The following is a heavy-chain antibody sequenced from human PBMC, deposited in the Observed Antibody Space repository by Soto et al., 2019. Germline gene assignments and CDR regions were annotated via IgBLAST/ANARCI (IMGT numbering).Heavy chain of an antibody. CDR2: ISYDGSNK. D-gene: IGHD3-16*01. J-gene: IGHJ4*02. CDR1: GSTFSSYA. Sequence: QVQLAESGGGVVQPGRSLRLCCAASGSTFSSYAMHWVRQAPGKGLEWVAVISYDGSNKYYADSVKGRLIISRDNSKNTLYLQMNSLRAEDTAVYYCARDWGGRLGATNYGSFDYWGQGTLVTVSS. V-gene: IGHV3-30-3*01. CDR3: ARDWGGRLGATNYGSFDY.